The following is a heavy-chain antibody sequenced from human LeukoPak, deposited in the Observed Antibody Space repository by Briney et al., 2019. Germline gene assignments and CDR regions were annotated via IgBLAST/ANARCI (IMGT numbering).Heavy chain of an antibody. CDR2: INHSGST. CDR3: ARVPLGYCSSTSCRPYNWFDP. J-gene: IGHJ5*02. CDR1: GGSFSGYY. D-gene: IGHD2-2*01. Sequence: PSETLSLTCAVYGGSFSGYYWSWIRQPPGKGRGWIGEINHSGSTNYNPSLKSRVTISVDTSKNQFSLKLSSLTAADTAVYYCARVPLGYCSSTSCRPYNWFDPWGQGTLVTVSS. V-gene: IGHV4-34*01.